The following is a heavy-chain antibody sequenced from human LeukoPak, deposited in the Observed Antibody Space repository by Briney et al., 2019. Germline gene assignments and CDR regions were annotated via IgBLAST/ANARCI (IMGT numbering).Heavy chain of an antibody. Sequence: ASVKVSCKASGYTFTSYAMHWVRQAPGQRLEWMGWINAGNGNTKYSQKFQGRVTITRDTSASTAYMELSSLRSEDTAVYYCARDTGYGSSGYGAFDIWGQGTMVTVSS. V-gene: IGHV1-3*01. J-gene: IGHJ3*02. CDR1: GYTFTSYA. CDR3: ARDTGYGSSGYGAFDI. CDR2: INAGNGNT. D-gene: IGHD3-22*01.